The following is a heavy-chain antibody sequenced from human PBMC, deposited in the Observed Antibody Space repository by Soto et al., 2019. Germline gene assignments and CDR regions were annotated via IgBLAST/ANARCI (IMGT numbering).Heavy chain of an antibody. CDR1: GFTFSDYY. V-gene: IGHV3-11*01. D-gene: IGHD6-13*01. J-gene: IGHJ4*02. CDR2: ISSSGSTI. Sequence: GGSXRLSCTASGFTFSDYYMSWIRQAPGKGLEWVSYISSSGSTIYYADSVKGRFTISRDNAKNSLYLQMNSLRAEDTAVYYCARGRIAAAGGPHFDYWGQGTLVTVSS. CDR3: ARGRIAAAGGPHFDY.